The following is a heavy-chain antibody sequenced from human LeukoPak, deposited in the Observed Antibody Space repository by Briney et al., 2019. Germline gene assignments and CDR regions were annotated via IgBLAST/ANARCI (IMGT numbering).Heavy chain of an antibody. CDR2: INPSGGST. J-gene: IGHJ4*02. V-gene: IGHV1-46*01. D-gene: IGHD3-22*01. CDR3: ARVDLNSGYSFDY. CDR1: GFTFTSYY. Sequence: GGSLRLSCAASGFTFTSYYMHWVRQAPGQGLEWMGIINPSGGSTSYAQKFQGRVTMTRDTSTSTVYMELSSLRSEDTAVYYCARVDLNSGYSFDYWGQGTLVTVSS.